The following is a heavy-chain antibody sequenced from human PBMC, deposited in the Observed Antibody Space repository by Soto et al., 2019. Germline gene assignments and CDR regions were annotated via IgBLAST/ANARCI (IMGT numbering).Heavy chain of an antibody. J-gene: IGHJ4*02. CDR2: LSNTGRRT. CDR3: ATEMGATQGPFDN. CDR1: VFPLGANA. D-gene: IGHD1-26*01. Sequence: GSLRLSCVVSVFPLGANAMSWVRQAPGKGLEWVSGLSNTGRRTSYADSVKGRFNISRDNSENTVYLQMNSLRVEDTAVYYCATEMGATQGPFDNWGQGTLVTVYS. V-gene: IGHV3-23*01.